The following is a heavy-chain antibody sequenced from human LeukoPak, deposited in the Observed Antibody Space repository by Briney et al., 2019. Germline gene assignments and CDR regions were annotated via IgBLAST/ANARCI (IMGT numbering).Heavy chain of an antibody. D-gene: IGHD2-2*02. V-gene: IGHV3-11*01. CDR2: ISSSGSTI. Sequence: GGSLRLSCAASGFTFSDYYMSWIRQAPGKGLEWVSYISSSGSTIYYADSVKGRFTISRDNAKNSLYLQMNSLRAEDTAVYYCARDPEYQLLYPTRQYHFDYWGQGTLVTVSS. J-gene: IGHJ4*02. CDR3: ARDPEYQLLYPTRQYHFDY. CDR1: GFTFSDYY.